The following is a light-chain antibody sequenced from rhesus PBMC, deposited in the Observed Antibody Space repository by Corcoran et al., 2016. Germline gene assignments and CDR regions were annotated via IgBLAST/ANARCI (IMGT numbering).Light chain of an antibody. CDR3: VQHNSYPLT. V-gene: IGKV1-28*03. J-gene: IGKJ4*01. Sequence: DIQMTQSPSSLSASVGDTVTITCRASQGISSYLNWFQQKPGKAPKILIYAASNLERGVPSRFRGSGVVSDFTLTLCRLQPEDFAVYYCVQHNSYPLTFGGGTKVELK. CDR2: AAS. CDR1: QGISSY.